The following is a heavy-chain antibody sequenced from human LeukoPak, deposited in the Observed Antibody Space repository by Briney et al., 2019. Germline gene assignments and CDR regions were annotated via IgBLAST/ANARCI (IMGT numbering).Heavy chain of an antibody. D-gene: IGHD6-13*01. Sequence: SETPSLTCTVPGGSISSYYWSWIRQPPGKGLEWIGEINHSGSTNYNPSLKSRVTISVDTSKNQFSLKLSSVTAADTAVYYCARVSSSWSLFDYWGQGTLVTVSS. CDR1: GGSISSYY. V-gene: IGHV4-34*01. J-gene: IGHJ4*02. CDR3: ARVSSSWSLFDY. CDR2: INHSGST.